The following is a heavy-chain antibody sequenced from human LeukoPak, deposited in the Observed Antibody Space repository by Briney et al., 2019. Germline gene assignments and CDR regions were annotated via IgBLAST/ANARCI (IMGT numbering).Heavy chain of an antibody. CDR1: GGSISSSSYY. Sequence: SETLSLTCTVSGGSISSSSYYWGWIRQPPGKGLEWIGSIYYSGSTYYNPSLKSRVTISVDTSKNQFSLKLSSVTAADTAVYYCARDTMVRGVNNWFDPWGQGTLVTVSS. CDR3: ARDTMVRGVNNWFDP. D-gene: IGHD3-10*01. CDR2: IYYSGST. J-gene: IGHJ5*02. V-gene: IGHV4-39*07.